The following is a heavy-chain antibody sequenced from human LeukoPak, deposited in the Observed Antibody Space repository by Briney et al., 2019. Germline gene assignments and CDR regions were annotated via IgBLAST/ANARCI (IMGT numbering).Heavy chain of an antibody. CDR1: GGSLTSHY. CDR3: ARGGGSSLWSLNN. V-gene: IGHV4-59*11. D-gene: IGHD6-13*01. CDR2: IYYSGST. Sequence: PSETLSLTCTFSGGSLTSHYWSWIRLPPGKGLEWIGYIYYSGSTHYNPSLKSRASISVDTSRNQFSLKLTSVSAADAAVYYCARGGGSSLWSLNNWGQGTLVIVSS. J-gene: IGHJ4*02.